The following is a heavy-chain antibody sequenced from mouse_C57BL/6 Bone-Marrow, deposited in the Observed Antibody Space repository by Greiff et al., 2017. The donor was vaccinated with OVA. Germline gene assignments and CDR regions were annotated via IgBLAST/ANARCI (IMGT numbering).Heavy chain of an antibody. CDR1: GYTFTNYW. CDR2: IYPGGGYT. CDR3: ARRGGSHYGSSYWYFDV. Sequence: QVQLQQSGAELVRPGTSVKMSCKASGYTFTNYWIGWAKQRPGHGLEWIGDIYPGGGYTNYNEKFKGKATLTADKSSSTAYLQFSSLTSEDSAIYYCARRGGSHYGSSYWYFDVWGTGTTVTVSS. V-gene: IGHV1-63*01. J-gene: IGHJ1*03. D-gene: IGHD1-1*01.